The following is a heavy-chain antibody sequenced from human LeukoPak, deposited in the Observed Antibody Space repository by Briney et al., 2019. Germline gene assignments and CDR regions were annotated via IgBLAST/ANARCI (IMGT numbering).Heavy chain of an antibody. V-gene: IGHV3-21*01. J-gene: IGHJ3*02. CDR1: GFTFSTYG. Sequence: GGSLRLSRAASGFTFSTYGINWVRQAPGKGLEWVSGIGGSGIRVYYADSMKGRFTISRDNAKKSLYLQMNSLRAEDTAVYYCARGDPDISFGVAGEAFDIWGQGTMVTVSS. CDR2: IGGSGIRV. CDR3: ARGDPDISFGVAGEAFDI. D-gene: IGHD3-3*01.